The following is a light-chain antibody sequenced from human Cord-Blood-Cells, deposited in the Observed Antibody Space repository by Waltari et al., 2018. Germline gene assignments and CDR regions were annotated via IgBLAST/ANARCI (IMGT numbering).Light chain of an antibody. V-gene: IGKV3-11*01. CDR3: QQRSNWRT. Sequence: EIVLTQSLATLSLSPGERATLSCRASQSVSSYLAWYQQKPGQAPRLLIYDASNRATGITARFSGSGSGTDFTLTISSLEPEDFAVYYCQQRSNWRTFGQGTKLEIK. CDR1: QSVSSY. CDR2: DAS. J-gene: IGKJ2*02.